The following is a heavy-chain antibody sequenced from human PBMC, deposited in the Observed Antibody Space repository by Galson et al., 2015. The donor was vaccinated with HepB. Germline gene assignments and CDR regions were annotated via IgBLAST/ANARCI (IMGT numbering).Heavy chain of an antibody. CDR1: GFTFSSYA. CDR2: ISYDGSNK. J-gene: IGHJ4*02. D-gene: IGHD3-9*01. Sequence: SLRLSCAASGFTFSSYAMHWVRQAPGKGLEWVAVISYDGSNKYYADSVKGRFTISRDNSKNTLYLQMNSLRAEDTAVYYCARDPGSITILLYYFDYWGQGTLVTVSS. V-gene: IGHV3-30*04. CDR3: ARDPGSITILLYYFDY.